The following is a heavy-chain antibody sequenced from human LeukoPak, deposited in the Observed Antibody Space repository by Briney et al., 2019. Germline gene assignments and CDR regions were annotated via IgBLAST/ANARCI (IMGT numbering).Heavy chain of an antibody. Sequence: AETLSLTCTVSDYSISSGYYWGWIRQPPGKGLEWIGYIYDIGTTNYNPSLKSRVPISVDTSKNQFSLRLSSVTAADTAVYYCARGGVLKSVDYWDQGTLVTVSS. CDR3: ARGGVLKSVDY. CDR2: IYDIGTT. D-gene: IGHD3-16*01. CDR1: DYSISSGYY. J-gene: IGHJ4*02. V-gene: IGHV4-61*01.